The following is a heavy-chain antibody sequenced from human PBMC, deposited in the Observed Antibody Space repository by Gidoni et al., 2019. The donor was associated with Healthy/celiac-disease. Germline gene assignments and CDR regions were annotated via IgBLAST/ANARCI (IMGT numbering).Heavy chain of an antibody. CDR1: GFHFDDYA. D-gene: IGHD2-15*01. CDR2: ISWNSGSI. CDR3: AKDKPSPSYCSGGSCYSYGMDV. Sequence: EVQLVESGGGLVQPGRSLRLSCAASGFHFDDYAMHWVRQAPGKGLAWVSGISWNSGSIGYADSVKGRFTNSRDNAKNALYLQMNSLRAEDTALYYCAKDKPSPSYCSGGSCYSYGMDVWGQGTTVTVSS. J-gene: IGHJ6*02. V-gene: IGHV3-9*01.